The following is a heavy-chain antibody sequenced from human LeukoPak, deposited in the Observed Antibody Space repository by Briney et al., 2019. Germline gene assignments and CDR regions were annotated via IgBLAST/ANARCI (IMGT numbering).Heavy chain of an antibody. Sequence: PGGSLRLSCAAFGFTFSDYGMHWVRQAPGKGLEWVAFIRYDGNTKYYADSVKGRFTISRDNSKNTLYLQMNSLRPEDTAVYYCAKVRFCSGATCYPDDYWGQGTLVTVSS. CDR3: AKVRFCSGATCYPDDY. CDR2: IRYDGNTK. D-gene: IGHD2-15*01. CDR1: GFTFSDYG. V-gene: IGHV3-30*02. J-gene: IGHJ4*02.